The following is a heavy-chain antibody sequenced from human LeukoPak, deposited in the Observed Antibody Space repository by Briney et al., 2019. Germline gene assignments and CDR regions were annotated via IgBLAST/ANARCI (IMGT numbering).Heavy chain of an antibody. Sequence: GASVKVSCKASGYTFTGYYMHWVRQAPGQGLEWMGWINPNSGGTNYALKFQGRVTMTRDTSISTAYMELSRLRSDDTAVYYCASFLVGAFYFDYWGQGTLVTVSS. J-gene: IGHJ4*02. CDR3: ASFLVGAFYFDY. D-gene: IGHD1-26*01. CDR2: INPNSGGT. CDR1: GYTFTGYY. V-gene: IGHV1-2*02.